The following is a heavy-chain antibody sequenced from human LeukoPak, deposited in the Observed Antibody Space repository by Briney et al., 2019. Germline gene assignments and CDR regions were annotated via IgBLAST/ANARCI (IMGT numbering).Heavy chain of an antibody. D-gene: IGHD4-23*01. CDR3: ARGHSYGGNFDY. CDR2: MNTNSGNT. Sequence: ASVKVSCKASGYTFTGYYMHWVRQAPGQGLEWMGWMNTNSGNTGYAQKFQGRVTMTRNTSISTAYMELSSLRSEDTAVYYCARGHSYGGNFDYWGQGTLVTVSS. CDR1: GYTFTGYY. J-gene: IGHJ4*02. V-gene: IGHV1-8*02.